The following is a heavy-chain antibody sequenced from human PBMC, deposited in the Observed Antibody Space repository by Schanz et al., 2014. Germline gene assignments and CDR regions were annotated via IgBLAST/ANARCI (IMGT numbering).Heavy chain of an antibody. J-gene: IGHJ5*02. V-gene: IGHV1-18*04. CDR2: ISVYTGNT. Sequence: QVQLVQSGAAVKKPGASVKVSCTASGFNFNNYDINWVRQATGQGLEWVGWISVYTGNTKYGQKVQGRVTMTADTSTNTAYMELRSLRSDDTAVYYCAKAEYDILTDSYSRLDPWGQGTLVTVSS. D-gene: IGHD3-9*01. CDR3: AKAEYDILTDSYSRLDP. CDR1: GFNFNNYD.